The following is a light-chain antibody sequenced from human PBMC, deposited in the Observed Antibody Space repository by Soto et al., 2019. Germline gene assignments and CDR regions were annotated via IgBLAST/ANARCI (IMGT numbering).Light chain of an antibody. J-gene: IGLJ2*01. Sequence: QSVLTQPPSVSGAPGQRVTISCTGSSSNIGAGYDVHWYQQLPGTAPKLLIYGNSNRPSGVPDRFDGSKSGTSASLAITGLQAEDEANYSCQSYASSLSALFGGGTKLPVL. CDR2: GNS. V-gene: IGLV1-40*01. CDR3: QSYASSLSAL. CDR1: SSNIGAGYD.